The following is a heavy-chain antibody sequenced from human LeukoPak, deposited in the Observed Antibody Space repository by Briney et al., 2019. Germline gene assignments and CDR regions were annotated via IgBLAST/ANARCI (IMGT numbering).Heavy chain of an antibody. J-gene: IGHJ3*02. D-gene: IGHD3-22*01. V-gene: IGHV3-30*02. CDR2: IRYDGSNK. Sequence: PGGSLRLSCAASGFTFSSYGMHWVRQAPGKGLEWVAFIRYDGSNKYYADSVKGRFTISRDNSKNTLYLQMNSLRAEDTAVYYCARVDSSGYYPLGAFDIWGQGTMVTVSS. CDR1: GFTFSSYG. CDR3: ARVDSSGYYPLGAFDI.